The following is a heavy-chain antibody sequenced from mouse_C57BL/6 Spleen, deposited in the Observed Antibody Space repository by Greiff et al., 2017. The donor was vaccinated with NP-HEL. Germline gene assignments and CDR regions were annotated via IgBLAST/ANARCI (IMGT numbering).Heavy chain of an antibody. J-gene: IGHJ4*01. CDR3: ARGAYYGSSHAMDY. D-gene: IGHD1-1*01. CDR1: GYTFTDYN. V-gene: IGHV1-22*01. Sequence: EVQLQQSGPELVKPGASVKMSCKASGYTFTDYNMHWVKQSHGKSLEWIGYINPNNGGTSYNQKFKGKATLTVNKSSSTAYMELRSLTSEDSAVYYCARGAYYGSSHAMDYWGQGTSVTVSS. CDR2: INPNNGGT.